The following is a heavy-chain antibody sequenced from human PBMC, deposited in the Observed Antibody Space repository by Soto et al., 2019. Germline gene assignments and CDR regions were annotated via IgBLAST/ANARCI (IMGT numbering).Heavy chain of an antibody. Sequence: GGSLRLSCAASGFTFSSYWMSWVRQAPGKGLEWVANIKQDGSEKYYVDSVKGRFTISRDNAKNSLYLQMNSLRAEDTAVYYCARKDGYSYGYGDGMDVWGQGTTVTVSS. J-gene: IGHJ6*02. V-gene: IGHV3-7*01. CDR1: GFTFSSYW. CDR3: ARKDGYSYGYGDGMDV. D-gene: IGHD5-18*01. CDR2: IKQDGSEK.